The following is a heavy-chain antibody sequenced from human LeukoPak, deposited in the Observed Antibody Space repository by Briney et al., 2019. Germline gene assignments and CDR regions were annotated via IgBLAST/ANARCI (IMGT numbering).Heavy chain of an antibody. D-gene: IGHD3-10*01. J-gene: IGHJ4*02. V-gene: IGHV3-23*01. CDR1: GFTFSSYA. CDR2: ISGSGSST. CDR3: AIPGGVTMVRGVTNPFDY. Sequence: GGSLRLSCAASGFTFSSYAMSWVRQAPGKGLEWVSAISGSGSSTYYADFVGGWFTISRANSKNTFFLQMNSLRAEDTAVYSCAIPGGVTMVRGVTNPFDYWGQGTLVTVSS.